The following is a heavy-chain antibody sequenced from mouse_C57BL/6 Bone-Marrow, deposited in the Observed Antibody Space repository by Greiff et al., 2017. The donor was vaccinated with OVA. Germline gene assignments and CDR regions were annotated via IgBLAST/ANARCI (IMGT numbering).Heavy chain of an antibody. D-gene: IGHD2-1*01. J-gene: IGHJ4*01. CDR3: ASNYYYYAMDD. Sequence: VQLQQPGAELVKPGASVKLSCKASGYTFTSYWMHWVKQRPGQGLEWIGMIHPNSGSTNYNEKFKSKATLTVDKSSSTAYMQLSSLTSEDSAVDYCASNYYYYAMDDWGQGTSVTVSS. V-gene: IGHV1-64*01. CDR2: IHPNSGST. CDR1: GYTFTSYW.